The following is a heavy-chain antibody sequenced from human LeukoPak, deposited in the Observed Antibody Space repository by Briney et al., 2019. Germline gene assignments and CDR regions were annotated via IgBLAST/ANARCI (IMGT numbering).Heavy chain of an antibody. J-gene: IGHJ5*02. V-gene: IGHV1-69*01. Sequence: ASVTVSCTASGGTFISYAISWVRQAPGQGLEWMGGIIPIFGTANYAQKFQGRVTITADESTSTAYMELSSLRSEDTAVYYCARGRDCSSTSCYSLKPRGAWFDPRGQGTLVTVSS. CDR1: GGTFISYA. CDR2: IIPIFGTA. D-gene: IGHD2-2*02. CDR3: ARGRDCSSTSCYSLKPRGAWFDP.